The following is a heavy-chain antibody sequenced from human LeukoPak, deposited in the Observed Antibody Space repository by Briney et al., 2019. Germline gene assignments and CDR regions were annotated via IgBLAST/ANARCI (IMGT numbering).Heavy chain of an antibody. CDR3: AKDSEGGTYYFDC. D-gene: IGHD1-1*01. V-gene: IGHV3-43D*04. CDR1: GFTFDDYA. J-gene: IGHJ4*02. CDR2: ISWDGGST. Sequence: GSLRLSCAASGFTFDDYAMHWVRQAPGKGLEWVSLISWDGGSTYYADSVKGRFTISRDNSKNSLYLQMNSLRAEDTALYYCAKDSEGGTYYFDCWGQGTLVTVSS.